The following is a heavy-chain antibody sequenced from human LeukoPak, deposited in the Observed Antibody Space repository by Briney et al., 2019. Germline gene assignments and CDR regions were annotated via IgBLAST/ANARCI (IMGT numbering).Heavy chain of an antibody. J-gene: IGHJ4*02. CDR2: INHSGST. D-gene: IGHD3-16*02. V-gene: IGHV4-34*01. CDR3: ARLVSIMVTFAVVIDIDY. CDR1: GGSFSGYY. Sequence: SETLSLTCAVYGGSFSGYYWSWIRQPPGKGLEWIGEINHSGSTNYNPSLKSRVTISVDTSKNQFSLKLSSVTAADTAVYYCARLVSIMVTFAVVIDIDYWGQGTLVTVSS.